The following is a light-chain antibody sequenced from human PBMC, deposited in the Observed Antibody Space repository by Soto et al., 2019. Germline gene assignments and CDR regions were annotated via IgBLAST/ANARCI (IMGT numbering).Light chain of an antibody. CDR3: QQRSNWPT. Sequence: EVVLTQSPATLSLSPGERATLSCRASENVRTFVDWYQQKPGQAPRLLIHGASNRATGIPDRFSGSGSGTDFTLTISNLEPEDFAVYYCQQRSNWPTFGGGTKVDIK. J-gene: IGKJ4*01. CDR2: GAS. V-gene: IGKV3-11*01. CDR1: ENVRTF.